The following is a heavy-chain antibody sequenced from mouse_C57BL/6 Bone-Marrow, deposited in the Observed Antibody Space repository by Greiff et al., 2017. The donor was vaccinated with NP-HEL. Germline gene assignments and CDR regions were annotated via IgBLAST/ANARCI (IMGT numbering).Heavy chain of an antibody. CDR2: IDPEAGDT. CDR3: TTGDYYYGSSYSFAY. V-gene: IGHV14-1*01. J-gene: IGHJ3*01. CDR1: GFNIKDYY. Sequence: VQLQQSGAELVRPGASVKLSCTASGFNIKDYYMHWVKQRPEQGLEWIGRIDPEAGDTEYAPKFQGKATMTADTSSNTAYLQLSSLTSEDTAVYYCTTGDYYYGSSYSFAYWGQGTLVTVSA. D-gene: IGHD1-1*01.